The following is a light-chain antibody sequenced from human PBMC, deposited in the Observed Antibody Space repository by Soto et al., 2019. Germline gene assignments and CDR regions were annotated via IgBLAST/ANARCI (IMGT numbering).Light chain of an antibody. Sequence: QSVLPQPPSVSEAPGQRVTISCTGSSSNIGAGYEAHWYQQVPGTAPKLLIYANNNRPSGVPDRFSGSKSGTSASLAITGLQAEDEAEYYCQSYDSSLSGYVFGTGTKLTVL. CDR2: ANN. V-gene: IGLV1-40*01. J-gene: IGLJ1*01. CDR3: QSYDSSLSGYV. CDR1: SSNIGAGYE.